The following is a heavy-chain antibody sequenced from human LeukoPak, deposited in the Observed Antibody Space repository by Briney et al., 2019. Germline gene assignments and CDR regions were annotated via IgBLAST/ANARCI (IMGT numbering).Heavy chain of an antibody. CDR3: ARAVPAAYYYYYMDV. V-gene: IGHV2-70*11. D-gene: IGHD4-17*01. CDR1: GFSPTTSGMC. J-gene: IGHJ6*03. CDR2: IDWDGDE. Sequence: SGHALVKPTQTLTLTCTFSGFSPTTSGMCVSWIRQLPGKALEWLARIDWDGDESYSPSLKTRLTISKDTSKNQVVLTMTNMDPVDTATYYCARAVPAAYYYYYMDVWGKGTTVTVSS.